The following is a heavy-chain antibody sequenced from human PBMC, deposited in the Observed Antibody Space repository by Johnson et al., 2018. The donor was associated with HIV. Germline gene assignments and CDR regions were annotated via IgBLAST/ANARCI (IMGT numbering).Heavy chain of an antibody. D-gene: IGHD3-3*01. CDR1: GFTVSTNY. CDR2: ISYDGGNK. CDR3: AKGYYDSSFGLDM. Sequence: QEKLVESGGGLVQPGGSLRLSCAASGFTVSTNYMSWVRQAPGKGLEWVAVISYDGGNKYYADSVKGRFTISRDNSKNTLYLHMNNLTAEDTAVYHCAKGYYDSSFGLDMWGQGTMVIVSS. J-gene: IGHJ3*02. V-gene: IGHV3-30*18.